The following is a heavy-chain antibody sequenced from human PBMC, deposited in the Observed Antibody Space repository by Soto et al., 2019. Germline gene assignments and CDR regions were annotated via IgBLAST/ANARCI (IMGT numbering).Heavy chain of an antibody. D-gene: IGHD3-10*01. CDR1: GFTVSANN. V-gene: IGHV3-53*02. CDR3: GRGGFD. CDR2: IYGTDTT. J-gene: IGHJ4*02. Sequence: EVQLVETGGDLIQPGGSLRLSCAASGFTVSANNMNWVRQAPGKGLEWVSIIYGTDTTSYAASVRGRFTVSRDNSKNTVYLQMDSLRSADTALYHCGRGGFDWGQGTLVTVSS.